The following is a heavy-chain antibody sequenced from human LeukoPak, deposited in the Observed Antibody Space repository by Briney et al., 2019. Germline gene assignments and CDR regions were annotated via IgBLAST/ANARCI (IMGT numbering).Heavy chain of an antibody. D-gene: IGHD3-3*01. Sequence: PSETLTLTCAVYGGSFSGYYWSWIRQPPGKGLEWIGEINHSGSTNYNPSLKSRVTISVDTSKNQFSLKLSSVTAADTAVYYCARGGYDFWSGHASLFDYWGQGTLVTVSS. J-gene: IGHJ4*02. CDR1: GGSFSGYY. CDR2: INHSGST. V-gene: IGHV4-34*01. CDR3: ARGGYDFWSGHASLFDY.